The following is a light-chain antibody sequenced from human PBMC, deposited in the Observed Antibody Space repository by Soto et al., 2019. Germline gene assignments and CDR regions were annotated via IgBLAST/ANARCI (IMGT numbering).Light chain of an antibody. CDR1: QGISSY. CDR2: AAS. V-gene: IGKV1-8*01. CDR3: QQYYSYPRT. J-gene: IGKJ4*01. Sequence: AIRMTQSPSSLSPSTGDTVTITCRASQGISSYLAWYQQKPGKAPKLLIYAASTLQSGVPSRFSGSGSGTDFTLTISCLQSEDFANYYCQQYYSYPRTFGGGTKVEIK.